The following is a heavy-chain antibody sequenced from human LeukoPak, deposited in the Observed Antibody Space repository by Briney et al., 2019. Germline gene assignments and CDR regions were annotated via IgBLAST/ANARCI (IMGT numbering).Heavy chain of an antibody. CDR1: GFTFGDYA. CDR2: TRSKAYGGTT. V-gene: IGHV3-49*04. J-gene: IGHJ3*02. CDR3: ARDCSGGSCGAFDI. D-gene: IGHD2-15*01. Sequence: QPGGSLRLSCTASGFTFGDYAMSWVRQAPGKGLGWVGFTRSKAYGGTTEYAASVKGRFTISRDDSKSIAYLQMHSLKTEDTAVYYCARDCSGGSCGAFDIWGQGTMVTVSS.